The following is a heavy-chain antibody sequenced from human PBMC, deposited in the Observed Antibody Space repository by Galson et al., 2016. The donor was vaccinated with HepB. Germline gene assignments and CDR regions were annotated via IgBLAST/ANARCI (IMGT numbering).Heavy chain of an antibody. V-gene: IGHV2-5*02. J-gene: IGHJ4*02. CDR3: AHRRLVVDTTLVLAFDY. CDR2: IYWDDDK. Sequence: PALVKPTQTLTLTCTFSGFSLSTRGVGVGWIRQPPGKALEWLALIYWDDDKRYSPSLRSRLTITKDASRNQVVLTMTNMDPVYTATYYCAHRRLVVDTTLVLAFDYWGQGTLLTVSS. D-gene: IGHD3-16*01. CDR1: GFSLSTRGVG.